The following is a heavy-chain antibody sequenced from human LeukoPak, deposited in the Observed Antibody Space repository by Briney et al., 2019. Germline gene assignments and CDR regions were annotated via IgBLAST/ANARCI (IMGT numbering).Heavy chain of an antibody. Sequence: GGSLRLSCAASGFTFSSYWMHWVRQAPGKGLVWVSRINSDGSSTSYADSVKGRFTISRDNAKNTLYLQMNSLRAEDTAVYYCARGAYCGGDCYLDYWGQGTLVTVSS. D-gene: IGHD2-21*02. CDR1: GFTFSSYW. V-gene: IGHV3-74*01. J-gene: IGHJ4*02. CDR2: INSDGSST. CDR3: ARGAYCGGDCYLDY.